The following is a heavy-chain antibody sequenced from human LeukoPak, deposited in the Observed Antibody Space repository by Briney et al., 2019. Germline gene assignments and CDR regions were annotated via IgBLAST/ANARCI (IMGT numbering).Heavy chain of an antibody. CDR1: GGSISSYY. CDR3: ARDLGYCSSTSCFNWFDP. V-gene: IGHV4-59*01. J-gene: IGHJ5*02. CDR2: IYYSGNT. D-gene: IGHD2-2*01. Sequence: PSETLSLTCTVSGGSISSYYWSWIRQPPGKGLEWIGYIYYSGNTDYNPSLKSRVTISVDTSKNQFSLKLSSVTAADTAVYYCARDLGYCSSTSCFNWFDPWGQGTLVTVSS.